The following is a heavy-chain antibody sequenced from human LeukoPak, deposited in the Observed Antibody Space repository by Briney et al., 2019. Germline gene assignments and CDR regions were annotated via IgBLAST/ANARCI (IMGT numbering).Heavy chain of an antibody. D-gene: IGHD1-26*01. CDR3: ASEVGLPFDY. CDR1: GFTFSSYW. Sequence: GGSLRLSCAASGFTFSSYWMSWVRQAPGKGLEWVSVIYSGGSTYYADSVKGRFTISRDNSKNTLYLQMNSLRAEDTAVYYCASEVGLPFDYWGQGTLVTVSS. J-gene: IGHJ4*02. V-gene: IGHV3-53*01. CDR2: IYSGGST.